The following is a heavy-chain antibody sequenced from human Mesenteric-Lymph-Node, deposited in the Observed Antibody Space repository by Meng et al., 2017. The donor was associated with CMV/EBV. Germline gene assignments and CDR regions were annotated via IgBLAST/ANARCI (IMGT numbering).Heavy chain of an antibody. Sequence: GESLKISCAASGFTFNSYSMNWLRQTPGKGLELVAAIQTRRSSTFYSDTVKGRFTISRDNARNSLSLEMNSLRDEDTAVYYCARDRLEGYYSDPGFWGQGTLVTVSS. V-gene: IGHV3-21*01. J-gene: IGHJ4*02. CDR1: GFTFNSYS. D-gene: IGHD2/OR15-2a*01. CDR3: ARDRLEGYYSDPGF. CDR2: IQTRRSST.